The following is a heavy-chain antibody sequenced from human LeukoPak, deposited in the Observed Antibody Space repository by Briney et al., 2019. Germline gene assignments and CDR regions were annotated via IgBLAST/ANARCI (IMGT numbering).Heavy chain of an antibody. CDR2: IIPIFGTA. CDR1: GGTFSSYA. Sequence: ASVKVSCKASGGTFSSYAISWVRQAPGQGLEWMGGIIPIFGTANYAQKFQGRVTITADESTSTAYMELSSLRSEDTAVYYCARDPSLTMVRGAPPFDPWGQGTLVTVSS. CDR3: ARDPSLTMVRGAPPFDP. V-gene: IGHV1-69*13. D-gene: IGHD3-10*01. J-gene: IGHJ5*02.